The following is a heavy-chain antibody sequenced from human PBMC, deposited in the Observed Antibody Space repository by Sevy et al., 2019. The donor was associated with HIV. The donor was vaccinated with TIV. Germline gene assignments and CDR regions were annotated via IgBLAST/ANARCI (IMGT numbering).Heavy chain of an antibody. Sequence: GGSLRLSCAASGFTFSSYWMHWVRQAPGKGLVWVSRIKTDGSDTSYADSVKGRFTISRDNTKNTLYLQMNSLRAEDTAVYYCPRRPTDQSGSYWFDPWGQGTLVTVSS. CDR3: PRRPTDQSGSYWFDP. CDR2: IKTDGSDT. D-gene: IGHD1-26*01. V-gene: IGHV3-74*01. J-gene: IGHJ5*02. CDR1: GFTFSSYW.